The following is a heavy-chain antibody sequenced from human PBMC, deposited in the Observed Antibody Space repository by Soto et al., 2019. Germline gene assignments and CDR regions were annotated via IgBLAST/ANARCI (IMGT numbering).Heavy chain of an antibody. CDR3: AKNGQPPYYYYGMDV. CDR2: ISGYNGDT. J-gene: IGHJ6*02. D-gene: IGHD2-8*01. Sequence: QGQLVQSGPEAKKPGASVKVSCKASGYTFSRYGISWVRQAPGQGLEWMGWISGYNGDTKYAQKVQGRVTMTLDTATXTAYMELRSLTSDDTAIYYCAKNGQPPYYYYGMDVWGQGTTVTVSS. CDR1: GYTFSRYG. V-gene: IGHV1-18*01.